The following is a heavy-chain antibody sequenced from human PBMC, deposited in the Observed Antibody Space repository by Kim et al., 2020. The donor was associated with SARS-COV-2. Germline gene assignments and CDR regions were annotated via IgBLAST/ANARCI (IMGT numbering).Heavy chain of an antibody. V-gene: IGHV4-61*01. CDR2: IYNSGST. CDR3: SRAPTGGSLRNWFGP. D-gene: IGHD3-16*01. CDR1: GDSVSSGTYY. Sequence: SETLSLTCTVSGDSVSSGTYYWSWIRQPPGKGLEWIGNIYNSGSTNYNPSLKSRVSISVDTSKNEFSLKLTSVTAADTAVYFCSRAPTGGSLRNWFGPWGQGILVTVSS. J-gene: IGHJ5*02.